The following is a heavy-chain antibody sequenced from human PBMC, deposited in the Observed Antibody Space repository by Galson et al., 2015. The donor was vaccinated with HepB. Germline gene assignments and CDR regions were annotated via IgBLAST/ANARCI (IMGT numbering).Heavy chain of an antibody. CDR3: ARDRDGNRYYSD. CDR2: IGADESST. D-gene: IGHD3-22*01. V-gene: IGHV3-74*01. CDR1: GFTLSSYW. Sequence: SLRLSCAASGFTLSSYWMNWVRQGPGKGLVWVARIGADESSTSYADSVRGRFTISRDNAKDTLYLQMTSLRAEDTAVYYCARDRDGNRYYSDWGQGTLVTVSS. J-gene: IGHJ4*02.